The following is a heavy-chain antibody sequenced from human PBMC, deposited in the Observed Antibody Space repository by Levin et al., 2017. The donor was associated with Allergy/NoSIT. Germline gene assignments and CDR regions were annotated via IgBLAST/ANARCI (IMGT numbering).Heavy chain of an antibody. D-gene: IGHD6-6*01. V-gene: IGHV4-59*01. J-gene: IGHJ6*03. CDR3: ARDSSHYYYYYMDV. CDR2: IYYSGST. CDR1: GGSISSYY. Sequence: ASETLSLTFTVSGGSISSYYWSWIRQPPGKGLEWIGYIYYSGSTNYNPSLKSRVTISVDTSKNQFSLKLSSVTAADTAVYYCARDSSHYYYYYMDVWAKGPRSPSP.